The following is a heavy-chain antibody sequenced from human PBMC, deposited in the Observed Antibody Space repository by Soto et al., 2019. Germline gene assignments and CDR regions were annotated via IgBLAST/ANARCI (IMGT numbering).Heavy chain of an antibody. V-gene: IGHV1-8*01. Sequence: QVQLVQSGAEVKKPGASVKVSCKASGYSFSDYDINWVRQATGQGPEWMGWMNPNSGNTGYAQKLQCRVTMTRNTSINTPYMELSSLGSEDTAVYYCERDNRYNWNDEGWFDPWGQGTLVTVSS. CDR2: MNPNSGNT. CDR3: ERDNRYNWNDEGWFDP. D-gene: IGHD1-20*01. J-gene: IGHJ5*02. CDR1: GYSFSDYD.